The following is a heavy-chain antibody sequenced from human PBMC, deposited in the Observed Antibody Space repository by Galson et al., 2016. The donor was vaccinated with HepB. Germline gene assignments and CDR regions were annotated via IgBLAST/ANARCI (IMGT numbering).Heavy chain of an antibody. Sequence: SVKVSCKASGYTFTNFGISWVRQAPGQGLEWMGWISASSGNTASAQSLQGRVTMTTDASTTTAYLEMRGLRPDDTAVYFCARAPAGYGRGHFDFWGQGTLLTVSS. V-gene: IGHV1-18*01. CDR3: ARAPAGYGRGHFDF. D-gene: IGHD5-18*01. CDR1: GYTFTNFG. J-gene: IGHJ4*02. CDR2: ISASSGNT.